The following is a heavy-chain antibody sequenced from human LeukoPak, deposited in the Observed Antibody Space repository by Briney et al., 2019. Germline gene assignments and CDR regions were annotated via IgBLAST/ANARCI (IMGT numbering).Heavy chain of an antibody. D-gene: IGHD6-19*01. CDR2: ISGSGGST. V-gene: IGHV3-23*01. Sequence: GGSLRLSCAASGFTFSSYAMSWVRQAPGKGLEWVSAISGSGGSTYYADSVTGRFTLSSDNSKNTLYLQMNSLRAEETAVYCCAILSPQQWLVLGDYCDYWGQGTLVSVSS. CDR3: AILSPQQWLVLGDYCDY. J-gene: IGHJ4*02. CDR1: GFTFSSYA.